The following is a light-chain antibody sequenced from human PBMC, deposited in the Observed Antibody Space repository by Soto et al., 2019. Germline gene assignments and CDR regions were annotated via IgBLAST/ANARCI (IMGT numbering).Light chain of an antibody. J-gene: IGKJ1*01. CDR1: QDISSF. Sequence: IQLTQSPSSLSASIGDRVTITCRASQDISSFLAWYQQKPGKAPRLLICAASTLQSGVPSRFSGSGSGTDFTLTISSLQPEDFAVYYCQQYNNWPRTFGQGTKVDIK. CDR2: AAS. CDR3: QQYNNWPRT. V-gene: IGKV1-9*01.